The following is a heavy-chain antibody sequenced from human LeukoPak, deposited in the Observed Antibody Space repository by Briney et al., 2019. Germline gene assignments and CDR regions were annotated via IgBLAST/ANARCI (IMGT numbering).Heavy chain of an antibody. CDR2: ISSSSSYI. CDR1: GFTFSTYN. V-gene: IGHV3-21*01. Sequence: PGGSLRLSCAASGFTFSTYNMNWVRQAPGKGLEWVSSISSSSSYIYYADSVKGRFTISRDNAKNSLYLQMNSLRAEDTAVYYCARDYYDSSGYPYFDYWGQGTLVTVSS. D-gene: IGHD3-22*01. J-gene: IGHJ4*02. CDR3: ARDYYDSSGYPYFDY.